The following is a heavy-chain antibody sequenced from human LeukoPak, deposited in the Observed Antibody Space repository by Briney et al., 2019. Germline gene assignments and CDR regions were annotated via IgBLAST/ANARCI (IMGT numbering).Heavy chain of an antibody. CDR2: IYTSGST. J-gene: IGHJ3*02. Sequence: PSETLSLTWTVSGGSISSYYWSWIRQPAGKGLEWIGRIYTSGSTNYNPSLKSRVTMSVDTSKNQFSLKLSSVTAADTAVYYCARDSYYDSSGYYHAFDIWGQGTMVTVSS. CDR1: GGSISSYY. D-gene: IGHD3-22*01. V-gene: IGHV4-4*07. CDR3: ARDSYYDSSGYYHAFDI.